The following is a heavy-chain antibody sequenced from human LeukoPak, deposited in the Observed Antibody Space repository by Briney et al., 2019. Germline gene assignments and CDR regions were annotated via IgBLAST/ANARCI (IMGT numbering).Heavy chain of an antibody. V-gene: IGHV3-48*02. CDR3: ARAAYSSGADY. J-gene: IGHJ4*02. D-gene: IGHD6-19*01. CDR1: GFTFSTVS. Sequence: GGSLRLSCAAAGFTFSTVSMNWVRQAPGKGLEWVSYISPSSGNIHYADSVRGRFTISRDNAKNSLYLQVNSLRDEDTAMYFCARAAYSSGADYWGQGTLVTVSS. CDR2: ISPSSGNI.